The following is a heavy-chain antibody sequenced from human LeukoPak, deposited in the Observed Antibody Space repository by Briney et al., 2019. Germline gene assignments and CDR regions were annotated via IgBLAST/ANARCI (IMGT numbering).Heavy chain of an antibody. V-gene: IGHV3-53*01. J-gene: IGHJ4*02. CDR3: ASTSIIRGYDHDQYY. D-gene: IGHD5-12*01. CDR1: GFTVSSNY. CDR2: IHSDGIT. Sequence: GGSLRLSCAASGFTVSSNYMSWVRQAPGKGLEWASVIHSDGITYYADSVKGRFTISGDNSINTLYLQMSNLRAEDTALYYCASTSIIRGYDHDQYYWGQGTLVTVSS.